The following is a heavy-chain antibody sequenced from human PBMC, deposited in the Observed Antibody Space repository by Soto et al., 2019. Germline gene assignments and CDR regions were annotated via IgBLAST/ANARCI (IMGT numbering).Heavy chain of an antibody. Sequence: PSETLSLTCTVSGGSISSYYLSWIRQPPGKGLEWIGYIYYSGSTYYNPSLKSRVTISVDTSKNQFSLKLSSVTAADTAVYYCARHGWFGELLGWFDPWGQGTLVTVSS. CDR3: ARHGWFGELLGWFDP. CDR2: IYYSGST. D-gene: IGHD3-10*01. CDR1: GGSISSYY. V-gene: IGHV4-59*08. J-gene: IGHJ5*02.